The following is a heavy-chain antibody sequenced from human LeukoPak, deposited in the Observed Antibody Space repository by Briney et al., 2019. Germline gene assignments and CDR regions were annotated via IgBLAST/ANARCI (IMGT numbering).Heavy chain of an antibody. CDR3: ATVRYYYDSSGYYLDY. Sequence: ASVKVSCKVSGYTLTELSMHWVRQAPGKGLEWMGGFDPEDGETIYAQKFQGRVTMTEDTSTDIAYMELSSLRSEDTAVYYCATVRYYYDSSGYYLDYWGQGTLVTVSS. CDR1: GYTLTELS. J-gene: IGHJ4*02. D-gene: IGHD3-22*01. CDR2: FDPEDGET. V-gene: IGHV1-24*01.